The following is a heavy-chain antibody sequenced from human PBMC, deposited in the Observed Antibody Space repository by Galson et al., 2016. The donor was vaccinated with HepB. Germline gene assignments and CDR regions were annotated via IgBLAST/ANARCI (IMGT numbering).Heavy chain of an antibody. CDR2: IYHSGTT. Sequence: TLSLTCAVSGGSFSSSNWWTWVRQPPGKGLEWIGEIYHSGTTNYNPSLKSRLTISVDTSNNQFSMELTSVTAADTALYYCARANPVLLRGIIVVDYWGQGTLVTVSS. D-gene: IGHD3-10*01. V-gene: IGHV4-4*02. J-gene: IGHJ4*02. CDR3: ARANPVLLRGIIVVDY. CDR1: GGSFSSSNW.